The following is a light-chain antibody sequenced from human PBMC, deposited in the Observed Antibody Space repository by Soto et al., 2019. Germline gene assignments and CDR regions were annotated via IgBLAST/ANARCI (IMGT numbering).Light chain of an antibody. J-gene: IGLJ3*02. V-gene: IGLV2-18*02. CDR1: SSDVGSYNR. CDR2: QVS. Sequence: QSALTQPPSVSGSPGQSVTISCTGTSSDVGSYNRVSWYQQPPGTAPKLMIYQVSNRPSGVPDRFSGSKSGNTASLTISGLQAEDEADYYCSSYTSSSTWVFGGGTQLTLL. CDR3: SSYTSSSTWV.